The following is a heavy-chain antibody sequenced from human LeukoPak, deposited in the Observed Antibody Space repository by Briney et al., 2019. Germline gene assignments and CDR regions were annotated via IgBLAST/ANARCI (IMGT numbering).Heavy chain of an antibody. Sequence: SETLSLTCTVSGYSISSGYYWGWIRQPPGKGLEWIGSIYHSASTYYNPSLKSRVTISVDTSKNQFSLKLSSVTAADTAVYYCARARLGSNYDFWSGGNWFDPWGQGTLVTVSS. CDR1: GYSISSGYY. D-gene: IGHD3-3*01. CDR2: IYHSAST. J-gene: IGHJ5*02. CDR3: ARARLGSNYDFWSGGNWFDP. V-gene: IGHV4-38-2*02.